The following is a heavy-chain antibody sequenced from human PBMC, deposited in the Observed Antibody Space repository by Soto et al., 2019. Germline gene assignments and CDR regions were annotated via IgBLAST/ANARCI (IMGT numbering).Heavy chain of an antibody. CDR1: GGSISSGGYY. V-gene: IGHV4-31*03. Sequence: QVQLQESGPGLVKPAHTLSLSCTVSGGSISSGGYYWSWIRQHQGKGLEWIGYIYDSGSTYYNQSLKGRATKSVDTSKNQISLTLSSVTAADTDVYYCARSAQAAVTTLDDWGQGTLVTVSS. CDR3: ARSAQAAVTTLDD. D-gene: IGHD4-17*01. CDR2: IYDSGST. J-gene: IGHJ1*01.